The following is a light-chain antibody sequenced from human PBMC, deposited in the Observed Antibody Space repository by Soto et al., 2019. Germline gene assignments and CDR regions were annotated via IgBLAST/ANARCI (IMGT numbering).Light chain of an antibody. V-gene: IGLV1-44*01. CDR3: AAWDTSLNGLV. Sequence: QSVLTQPPSASGTPGQRVTISCSGSSSNIGRNNVNWYQQLPGTAPKLLIDTNSQRPSGVPDRFSGSKSGTSASLAISGLQSEDEADYYCAAWDTSLNGLVFGGGTKLTLL. J-gene: IGLJ2*01. CDR1: SSNIGRNN. CDR2: TNS.